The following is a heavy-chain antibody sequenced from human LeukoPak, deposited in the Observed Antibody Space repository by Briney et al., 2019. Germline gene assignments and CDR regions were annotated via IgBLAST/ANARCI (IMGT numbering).Heavy chain of an antibody. CDR1: GFTFDDYA. J-gene: IGHJ4*02. CDR3: AKGLATKIDLIDY. V-gene: IGHV3-9*01. Sequence: PGGTLRLSCAASGFTFDDYAMHWVRQGPGKGLEWVSGISWNIGTVAYADSVKGRFTISRDNAKNSLYLQMNSLRTEDTALYYCAKGLATKIDLIDYWGQGKVVTVSS. D-gene: IGHD5-24*01. CDR2: ISWNIGTV.